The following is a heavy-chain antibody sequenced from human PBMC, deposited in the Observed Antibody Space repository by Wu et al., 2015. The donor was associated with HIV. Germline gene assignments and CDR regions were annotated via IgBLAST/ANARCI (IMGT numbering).Heavy chain of an antibody. D-gene: IGHD5-12*01. Sequence: HVQLVQFGAEVKKPGSSVKVTCKASGDSFTSYAISWVRQAPGQGLEWMGGINPLFGTTKYAQNFQGRVRITTDDSKSTAYMEMSSLRSEDTAVYCCARNTDSVATSLYSLGVWGQGTTVTVSS. V-gene: IGHV1-69*05. CDR1: GDSFTSYA. CDR2: INPLFGTT. CDR3: ARNTDSVATSLYSLGV. J-gene: IGHJ6*02.